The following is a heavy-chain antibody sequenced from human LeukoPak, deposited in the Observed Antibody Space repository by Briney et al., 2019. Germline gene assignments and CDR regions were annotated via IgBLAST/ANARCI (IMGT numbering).Heavy chain of an antibody. Sequence: PSETLSLTCTVSGGSISSSSYYWGWIRQPPGKGLEWIGSIYYSGSTYYNPSLKSRVTISVDTSKNQFSLKLSSVTAADTAVYYCARGIVGAEFDYWGQGTLVTVSS. CDR1: GGSISSSSYY. CDR3: ARGIVGAEFDY. J-gene: IGHJ4*02. D-gene: IGHD1-26*01. V-gene: IGHV4-39*01. CDR2: IYYSGST.